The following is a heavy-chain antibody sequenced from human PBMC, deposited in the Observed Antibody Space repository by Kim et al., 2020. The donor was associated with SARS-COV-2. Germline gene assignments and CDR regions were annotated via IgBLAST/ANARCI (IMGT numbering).Heavy chain of an antibody. V-gene: IGHV4-59*13. CDR1: GGSIRNYY. CDR2: IYYSGST. CDR3: ARRYDTNGFYYR. J-gene: IGHJ4*02. D-gene: IGHD3-22*01. Sequence: SDTLSLTCTVSGGSIRNYYWSWIRQPPGKGLEWIGYIYYSGSTDYNPSLKSRATISVDTSKNQFSLKLSSVTAADTAVYYCARRYDTNGFYYRWGQGTLVTVSS.